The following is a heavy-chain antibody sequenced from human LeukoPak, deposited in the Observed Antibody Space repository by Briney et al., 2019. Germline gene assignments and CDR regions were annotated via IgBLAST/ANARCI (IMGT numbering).Heavy chain of an antibody. CDR2: TYSTGNT. V-gene: IGHV4-61*02. D-gene: IGHD2-15*01. CDR1: GVSINSGGYY. J-gene: IGHJ6*02. CDR3: TRGCSGGSCYSGYGMDV. Sequence: SQTLSLTCTVSGVSINSGGYYWSWIRQPAGKGLEWIGRTYSTGNTNYKPSLESRITISVDTSKNQFSLKLTSVPAADTAIYYCTRGCSGGSCYSGYGMDVWGQGTTVTVSS.